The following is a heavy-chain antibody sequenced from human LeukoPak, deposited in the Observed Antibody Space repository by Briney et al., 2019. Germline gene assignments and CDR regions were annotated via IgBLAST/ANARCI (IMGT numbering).Heavy chain of an antibody. CDR3: ARCSTPHWIFDAFDI. V-gene: IGHV1-2*02. J-gene: IGHJ3*02. Sequence: ASVKVSCKASGYTFTSYGISWVRQAPGQGPEWMGWINPNSGGTNYAQKFQGRVTMTRDTSISTAYMELSGLRSDDTAVYYCARCSTPHWIFDAFDIWGQGTMVTVSS. CDR2: INPNSGGT. D-gene: IGHD1-1*01. CDR1: GYTFTSYG.